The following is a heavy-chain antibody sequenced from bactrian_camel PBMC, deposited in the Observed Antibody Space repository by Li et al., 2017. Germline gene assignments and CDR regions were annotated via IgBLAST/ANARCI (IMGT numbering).Heavy chain of an antibody. V-gene: IGHV3S1*01. J-gene: IGHJ4*01. CDR2: INTEDGTT. D-gene: IGHD7*01. Sequence: QVQLVESGGGSVQAGGSLRLSCVASSASGNIDSNCMAWFRQAPGGAREGVAGINTEDGTTYIAASVKGRFTISRDNAKNPLYLKLSSLRTEDTAMYYCAVSTTSYSPVFGQGTQVTVS. CDR1: SASGNIDSNC.